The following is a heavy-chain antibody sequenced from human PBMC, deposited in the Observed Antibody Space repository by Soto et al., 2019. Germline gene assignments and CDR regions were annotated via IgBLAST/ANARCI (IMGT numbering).Heavy chain of an antibody. CDR1: GGFISTGDYS. J-gene: IGHJ4*02. CDR2: IYYGQST. Sequence: SETLSLTCTVSGGFISTGDYSWSWICQPPGKSLEWIWFIYYGQSTNYNASLKSRVTMSGDTSKNQDSLKLSSVTAADTAVYYCARYKTMTALGYWGQGTLVTVSS. CDR3: ARYKTMTALGY. D-gene: IGHD2-21*02. V-gene: IGHV4-30-4*01.